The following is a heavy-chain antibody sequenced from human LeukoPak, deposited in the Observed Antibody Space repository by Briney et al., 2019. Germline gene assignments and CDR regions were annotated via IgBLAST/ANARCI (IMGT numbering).Heavy chain of an antibody. CDR3: ARDVRGTTGWLES. CDR1: GFTFSSDW. Sequence: GGSLRLSCVASGFTFSSDWMHWVRQAPGKGVVWVSHINTDGTTTRYEDSVKGRFIISRDNAKNTVYLQMNSLRAQDTAVYYCARDVRGTTGWLESWGQGTLVTVSS. D-gene: IGHD5-24*01. J-gene: IGHJ4*02. V-gene: IGHV3-74*01. CDR2: INTDGTTT.